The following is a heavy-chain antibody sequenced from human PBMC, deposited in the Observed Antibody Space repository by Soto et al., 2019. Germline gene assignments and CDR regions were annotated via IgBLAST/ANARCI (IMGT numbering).Heavy chain of an antibody. V-gene: IGHV1-69*01. CDR2: IIPMSATR. Sequence: QVQLVQSAAEVKKPGSSVKVSCKAPGGSFSSYAINWVRQAPGQGLEWMGGIIPMSATRTYAQKFQDRVTITADESSTTVYMELSSLQSEDTAVYYCARPIRYYDVWRDYPPFDYWGQGTLVTVSS. CDR3: ARPIRYYDVWRDYPPFDY. D-gene: IGHD3-3*01. CDR1: GGSFSSYA. J-gene: IGHJ4*02.